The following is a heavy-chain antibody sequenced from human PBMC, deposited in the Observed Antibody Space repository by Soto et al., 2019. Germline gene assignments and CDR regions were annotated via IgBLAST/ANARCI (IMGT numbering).Heavy chain of an antibody. D-gene: IGHD6-6*01. CDR2: INPSGGST. V-gene: IGHV1-46*01. CDR1: GYTFPSYY. Sequence: ASMKVSCKASGYTFPSYYIHWVRQAPGQGLEWMGIINPSGGSTSYAQKFQGRVTMTRDTSTSTVYMELSSLRSEDTAVYYCATTNSEYSSSSGHFDYWGQGTLVTVSS. CDR3: ATTNSEYSSSSGHFDY. J-gene: IGHJ4*02.